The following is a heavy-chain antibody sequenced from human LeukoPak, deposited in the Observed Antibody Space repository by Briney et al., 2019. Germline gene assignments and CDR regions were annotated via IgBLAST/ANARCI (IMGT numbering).Heavy chain of an antibody. V-gene: IGHV3-30*03. CDR1: GFTFSSYG. CDR3: AYYGSGSYYLSYFDY. D-gene: IGHD3-10*01. J-gene: IGHJ4*02. CDR2: ISYDGSNK. Sequence: GGSLRLSCAASGFTFSSYGMHWVRQAPGKGLEWVAIISYDGSNKYYADSVKGRFTISRDNSKYTLYLQMNSLRAEDTAVYYCAYYGSGSYYLSYFDYWGQGTLVTVSS.